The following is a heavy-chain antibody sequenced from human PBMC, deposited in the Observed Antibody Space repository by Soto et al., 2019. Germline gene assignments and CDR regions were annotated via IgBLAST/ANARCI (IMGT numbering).Heavy chain of an antibody. V-gene: IGHV3-30-3*01. CDR2: ISYDGSNK. D-gene: IGHD6-19*01. CDR1: GFTFSSYA. CDR3: ARDARYSSGWYTLGGMDV. J-gene: IGHJ6*02. Sequence: QVQLVESGGGVVQPGRSLRLYCAASGFTFSSYAMHWVRQAPGKGLEWVAVISYDGSNKYYADSVKGRFTISRDNSKNTLYLQMNSLRAEDTAVYYCARDARYSSGWYTLGGMDVWGQGTTVTVSS.